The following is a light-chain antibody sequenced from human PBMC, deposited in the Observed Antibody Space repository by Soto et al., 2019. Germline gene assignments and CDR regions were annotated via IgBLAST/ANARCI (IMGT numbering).Light chain of an antibody. CDR3: SSYTSGSTLYV. Sequence: QSALTQPASVSGSPGQSITISCTGTSSDVGGYNYVSWYQQLPGKAPKLMIYDVSDWPSGVSNRFSGSKSGNTASLTISGLQAEDEADYYCSSYTSGSTLYVFGTGTKLTVL. CDR1: SSDVGGYNY. CDR2: DVS. V-gene: IGLV2-14*01. J-gene: IGLJ1*01.